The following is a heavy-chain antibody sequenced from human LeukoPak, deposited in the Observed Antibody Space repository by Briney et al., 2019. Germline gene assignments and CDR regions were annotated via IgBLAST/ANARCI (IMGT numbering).Heavy chain of an antibody. J-gene: IGHJ5*02. CDR1: GFTFSSYW. V-gene: IGHV3-74*01. CDR2: INTDGSST. D-gene: IGHD6-13*01. Sequence: GGSQRLSCAASGFTFSSYWMHWVRQAPGKGLVWVSRINTDGSSTSYADSVKGRFTISRDNAKNTLYLQMNSLRAEDTAVYYCARESGIAAALDLWGQGTLVTVSS. CDR3: ARESGIAAALDL.